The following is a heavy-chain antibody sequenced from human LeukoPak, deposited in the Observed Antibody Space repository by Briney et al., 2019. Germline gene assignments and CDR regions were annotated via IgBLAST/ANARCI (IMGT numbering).Heavy chain of an antibody. CDR1: GYTFTSYY. CDR3: ARSDSSNWYWFDP. Sequence: WASVKVSCKASGYTFTSYYMHWVRQAPGQGLEWMGIINPSGGSTSYAQKFQGRVTMTRDTSMSTAYMELSSLRSDDTASYYCARSDSSNWYWFDPWGQGTLVTVSS. V-gene: IGHV1-46*01. CDR2: INPSGGST. J-gene: IGHJ5*02. D-gene: IGHD6-13*01.